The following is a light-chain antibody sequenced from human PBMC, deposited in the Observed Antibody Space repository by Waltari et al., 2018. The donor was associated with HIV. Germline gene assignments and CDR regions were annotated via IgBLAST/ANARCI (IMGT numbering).Light chain of an antibody. V-gene: IGLV4-69*01. CDR1: SGHSHNA. Sequence: QLVLTQSPSASASLRHSVRPTCTPNSGHSHNAIAWHPQHPAKGPRHVMMVNSDGSHIKGDVIPDRFSGSGSGAERYLTISSLQSEDEADYYGQTWGTGIQVFGGGTKLTVL. J-gene: IGLJ3*02. CDR2: VNSDGSH. CDR3: QTWGTGIQV.